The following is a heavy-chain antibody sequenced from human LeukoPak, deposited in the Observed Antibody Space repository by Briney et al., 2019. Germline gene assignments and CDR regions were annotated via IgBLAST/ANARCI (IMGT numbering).Heavy chain of an antibody. J-gene: IGHJ3*02. Sequence: GRSLRLSCAASGFTFSSYGMHWARQAPGKGLEWVAVIWYDGSNKYYADSVKGRFTISRDNSKNTLYLQMNSLRAEDTAVYYCARGRGVAGTGAFDIWGQGTMVTVSS. D-gene: IGHD6-19*01. V-gene: IGHV3-33*01. CDR3: ARGRGVAGTGAFDI. CDR1: GFTFSSYG. CDR2: IWYDGSNK.